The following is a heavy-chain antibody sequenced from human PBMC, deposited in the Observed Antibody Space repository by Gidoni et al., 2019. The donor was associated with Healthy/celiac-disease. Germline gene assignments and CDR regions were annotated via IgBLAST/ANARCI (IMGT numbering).Heavy chain of an antibody. V-gene: IGHV3-9*01. D-gene: IGHD2-15*01. J-gene: IGHJ6*02. CDR2: ISLNSGSI. CDR1: GFTFDDSA. CDR3: AKVSVVYYYYGMDV. Sequence: EVQLVESGGGLVQPGRSLRLSCAASGFTFDDSAMHWVRQAPGKGMEWVSGISLNSGSIGYADSVKGRFTISRDNAKNSLYLQMNSLRAEDTALYYCAKVSVVYYYYGMDVWGQGTTVTVSS.